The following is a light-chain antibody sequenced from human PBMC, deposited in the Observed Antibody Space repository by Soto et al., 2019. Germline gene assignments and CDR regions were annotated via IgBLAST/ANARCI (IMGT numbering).Light chain of an antibody. J-gene: IGKJ2*01. Sequence: DIQLTQSPSFLSASVGDRVTITCRASHGISTYLAWCLQRPGKAPKLLIYGASTLQSGVPSRFSGSGSGTEFTLTISSLQPEDFGTYYCQQLNSDWYAFGQGTKLEIK. CDR1: HGISTY. CDR3: QQLNSDWYA. V-gene: IGKV1-9*01. CDR2: GAS.